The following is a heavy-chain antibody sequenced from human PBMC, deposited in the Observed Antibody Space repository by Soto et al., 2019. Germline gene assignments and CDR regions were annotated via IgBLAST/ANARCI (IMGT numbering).Heavy chain of an antibody. CDR3: ARAYYFGSGTSYTLYY. CDR2: ISDDGVST. D-gene: IGHD3-10*01. CDR1: GFTFSNYG. J-gene: IGHJ4*02. V-gene: IGHV3-30*03. Sequence: PGGSLRLSCAASGFTFSNYGMHWVRQAPGKGLEWVAVISDDGVSTYYADSVQGRFTISRDNSESAVFLQMNSLRPDDTALYFCARAYYFGSGTSYTLYYWGQGTQVTVSS.